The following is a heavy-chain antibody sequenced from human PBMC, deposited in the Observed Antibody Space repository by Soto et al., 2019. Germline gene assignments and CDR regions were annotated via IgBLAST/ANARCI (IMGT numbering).Heavy chain of an antibody. CDR3: ARGAVDTAMVPFDY. CDR1: GFTFSDYY. Sequence: QVQLVESGGGLVKPGGSLRLSCAASGFTFSDYYMSWIRQAPGKGLEWVSYISSSSSYTNYADSVKGRFTISRDNAKNSLYLQMNSLRADDTAVYYCARGAVDTAMVPFDYWGQGTLVTVSS. CDR2: ISSSSSYT. V-gene: IGHV3-11*06. D-gene: IGHD5-18*01. J-gene: IGHJ4*02.